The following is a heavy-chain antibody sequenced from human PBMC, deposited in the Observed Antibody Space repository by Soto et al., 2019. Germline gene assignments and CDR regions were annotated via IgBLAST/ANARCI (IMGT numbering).Heavy chain of an antibody. D-gene: IGHD3-10*01. CDR1: GFTFTSSA. J-gene: IGHJ6*01. CDR2: ILVGSCNT. CDR3: AATRLLWFGLDYYYYGMAV. Sequence: QMQLVQSGPEVKKPGTSVKVSCKASGFTFTSSAVQLVRQARGQRLEWIGWILVGSCNTNYAQKFQERVTITRDISTSKADMELSSLRSEDTAVYYCAATRLLWFGLDYYYYGMAVWGQGTTVTVSS. V-gene: IGHV1-58*01.